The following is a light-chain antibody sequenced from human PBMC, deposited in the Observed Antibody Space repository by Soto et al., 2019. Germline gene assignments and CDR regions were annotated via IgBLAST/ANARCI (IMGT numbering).Light chain of an antibody. V-gene: IGKV1-5*03. CDR3: QQYKAFWT. CDR2: KAS. CDR1: QSISSW. Sequence: DIQMTQSPSTLSASVGDRVIIICRASQSISSWLAWYQQKPGKAPKLLIYKASSLESGVPSRFSGSGSGTEFTLTISSLQPDDFATYYCQQYKAFWTFGQGTKVDIK. J-gene: IGKJ1*01.